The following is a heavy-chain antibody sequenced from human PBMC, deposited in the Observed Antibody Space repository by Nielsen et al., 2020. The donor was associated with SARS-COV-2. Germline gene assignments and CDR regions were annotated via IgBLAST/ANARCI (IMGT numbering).Heavy chain of an antibody. D-gene: IGHD6-19*01. V-gene: IGHV3-11*03. Sequence: GESLKISCAASGFTFSDYYMTWIRQVPGKGLEWVSYISESSTYTNYADSVKGRFTVSRDNARNSLYLHMNSPRVEDTAVYYCATRQWPDSWGQGTVVTVSS. CDR1: GFTFSDYY. CDR3: ATRQWPDS. CDR2: ISESSTYT. J-gene: IGHJ4*02.